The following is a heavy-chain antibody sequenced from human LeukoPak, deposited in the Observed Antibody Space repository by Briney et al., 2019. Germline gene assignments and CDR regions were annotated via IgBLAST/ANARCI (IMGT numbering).Heavy chain of an antibody. V-gene: IGHV4-39*01. CDR1: GGSISSSSYY. CDR3: ASLYYDFWSGYRAFDI. Sequence: SETLSLTCTVSGGSISSSSYYWGWIRQPPGKGLEWIGSIYYSGSTYYNPSLKSRVTISVDTSKNQFSLKLSSVTAADTAVYYCASLYYDFWSGYRAFDIWGQGTMVTVSS. J-gene: IGHJ3*02. CDR2: IYYSGST. D-gene: IGHD3-3*01.